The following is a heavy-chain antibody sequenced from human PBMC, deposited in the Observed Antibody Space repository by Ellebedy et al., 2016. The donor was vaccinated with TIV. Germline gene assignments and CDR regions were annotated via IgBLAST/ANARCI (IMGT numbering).Heavy chain of an antibody. Sequence: GGSLRLXXAASGFTFDDYAMHWVRQAPGKGLEWVSGISWNSGTTDYADFVKGRFTISRDNAKNSLYLQMNRLRADGTAFYYCARDLRITARDYYLDYWGQGTLVTVSS. CDR2: ISWNSGTT. J-gene: IGHJ4*02. CDR3: ARDLRITARDYYLDY. CDR1: GFTFDDYA. D-gene: IGHD6-6*01. V-gene: IGHV3-9*01.